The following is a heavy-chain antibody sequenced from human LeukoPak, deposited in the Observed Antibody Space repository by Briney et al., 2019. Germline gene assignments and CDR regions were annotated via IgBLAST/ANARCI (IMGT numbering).Heavy chain of an antibody. Sequence: RESLKISCKGSGYSFTSYWIGWVRQMPGKGLEWMGIIYPGDSDTRYSPSFQGQVTISADKSISTAYLQWSSLKASDTAMYYCAKGGSSWREGYYFDYWGQGTLVTVSS. CDR1: GYSFTSYW. CDR3: AKGGSSWREGYYFDY. V-gene: IGHV5-51*01. CDR2: IYPGDSDT. D-gene: IGHD6-13*01. J-gene: IGHJ4*02.